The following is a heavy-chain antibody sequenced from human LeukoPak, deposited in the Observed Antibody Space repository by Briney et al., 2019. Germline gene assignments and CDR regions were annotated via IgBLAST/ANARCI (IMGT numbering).Heavy chain of an antibody. CDR2: IYHSGST. Sequence: SETLSLTCTVSGYSISSGYYWGWIRQPPGKGLEWIGSIYHSGSTYYNPSLKSRVTISADTSKNQFSLKLSSVTAADTAVYYCARHGSGQLVRNAFDIWGQGTMVTVSS. V-gene: IGHV4-38-2*02. D-gene: IGHD6-6*01. CDR3: ARHGSGQLVRNAFDI. CDR1: GYSISSGYY. J-gene: IGHJ3*02.